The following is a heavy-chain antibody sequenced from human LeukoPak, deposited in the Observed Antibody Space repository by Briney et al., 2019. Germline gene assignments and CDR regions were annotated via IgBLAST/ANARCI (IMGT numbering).Heavy chain of an antibody. CDR2: IAYDESFK. J-gene: IGHJ3*02. CDR1: GFTLSSYT. Sequence: GGSLRLSYEAAGFTLSSYTMHSVRQDPGKGLEWVALIAYDESFKYYADSVRGRITISRDSAKTTLYLPMNSLRTEDTAVYYCAREANAFDIWGQGTVVTVSS. V-gene: IGHV3-30*07. CDR3: AREANAFDI.